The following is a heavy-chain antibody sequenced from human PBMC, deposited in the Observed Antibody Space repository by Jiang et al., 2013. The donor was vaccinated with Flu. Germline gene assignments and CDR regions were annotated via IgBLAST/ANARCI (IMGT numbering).Heavy chain of an antibody. V-gene: IGHV3-9*01. J-gene: IGHJ4*02. CDR1: GFTFDDYA. D-gene: IGHD1-7*01. CDR2: ISWNSGSI. Sequence: LVEVWGGLVQPGRSLRLSCAASGFTFDDYAMHWVRQAPGKGLEWVSGISWNSGSIGYADSVKGRFTISRDNAKNSLYLQMNSLRAEDAALYYCAKGVTGTHFDYWGQGTLVTVSS. CDR3: AKGVTGTHFDY.